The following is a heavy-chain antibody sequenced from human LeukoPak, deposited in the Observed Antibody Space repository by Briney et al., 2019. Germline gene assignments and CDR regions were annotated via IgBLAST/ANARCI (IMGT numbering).Heavy chain of an antibody. D-gene: IGHD5-12*01. CDR3: ARERMSGYDFDY. Sequence: GASVKVSCKASGYTFTSYYMHWVRQAPGQGLEWMGIINPSGGSTSYAQKFQGRVTMTRDTSTSTVYMELRSLRSEDTAVYYCARERMSGYDFDYWGQGTLVTVSS. CDR1: GYTFTSYY. V-gene: IGHV1-46*01. J-gene: IGHJ4*02. CDR2: INPSGGST.